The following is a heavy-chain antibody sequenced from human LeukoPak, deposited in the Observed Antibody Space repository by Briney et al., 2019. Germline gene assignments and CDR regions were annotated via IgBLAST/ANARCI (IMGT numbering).Heavy chain of an antibody. V-gene: IGHV4-34*01. CDR2: INHSGST. D-gene: IGHD2-2*01. Sequence: SETLSLPCAVYGGSFSGYYWSWIRQPPGKGLELIGEINHSGSTNYNPSLKSRVTISVDTSKNQFSLNLSSVTAADTAVYYCARGYCSSTSCPTHYYYMDVWGKGNTVTVSS. CDR1: GGSFSGYY. J-gene: IGHJ6*03. CDR3: ARGYCSSTSCPTHYYYMDV.